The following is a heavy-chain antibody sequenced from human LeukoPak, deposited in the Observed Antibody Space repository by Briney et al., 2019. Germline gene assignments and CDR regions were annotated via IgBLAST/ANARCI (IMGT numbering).Heavy chain of an antibody. CDR2: MKRDGSEI. D-gene: IGHD1-26*01. Sequence: PGGSLRLSCSASGFTFSTYWMSWVRQAPGKGLEWVANMKRDGSEIYYVDSVRGRFTISRDNARNSLYLQMNSLRAEDTAVYYCARGHSGSYYVLGFDYWGQGTLVTVSS. J-gene: IGHJ4*02. V-gene: IGHV3-7*01. CDR1: GFTFSTYW. CDR3: ARGHSGSYYVLGFDY.